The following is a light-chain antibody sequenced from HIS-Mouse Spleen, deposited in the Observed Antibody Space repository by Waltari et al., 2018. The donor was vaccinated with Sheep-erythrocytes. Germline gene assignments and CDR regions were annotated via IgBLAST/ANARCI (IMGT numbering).Light chain of an antibody. Sequence: QSALTQPRSVSGSPGQSVTLSCTGTRSAVGGYTYVSWYQQHPGKAPKLMIYDVSKRPSGVPDRFSGSKSGNTASLTISGLQAEDEADYYCCSYAGSYNHVFATGTKVTVL. J-gene: IGLJ1*01. CDR3: CSYAGSYNHV. CDR1: RSAVGGYTY. CDR2: DVS. V-gene: IGLV2-11*01.